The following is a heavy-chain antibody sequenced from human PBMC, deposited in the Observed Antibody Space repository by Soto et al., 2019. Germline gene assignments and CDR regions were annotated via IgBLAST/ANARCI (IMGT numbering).Heavy chain of an antibody. CDR2: MNPNSANN. J-gene: IGHJ5*02. D-gene: IGHD1-26*01. CDR1: GYTFTNYD. Sequence: QAQLVQSGAEVKEPGASVKVSCKASGYTFTNYDISWVRQATGQGLEWMGWMNPNSANNGNAQKFQAKVNTTRNTSITTAYMELSSLRSEYTSIYYCERMATSGTVNWFHPWGQGPLVTVSA. CDR3: ERMATSGTVNWFHP. V-gene: IGHV1-8*01.